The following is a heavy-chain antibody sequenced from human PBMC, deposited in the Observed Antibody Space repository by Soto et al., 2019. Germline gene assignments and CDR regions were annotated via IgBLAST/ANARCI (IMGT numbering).Heavy chain of an antibody. CDR1: VSSLIDDG. D-gene: IGHD3-16*01. Sequence: SDTLWLTCSFYVSSLIDDGCNWLRQPPGNGLEWIVEINHSGNTNYNPSLMSLVTISIDTSKNQLSLNLRSVSAADTAVYYCESGRGELEAWGQGTPVNVS. J-gene: IGHJ4*02. CDR3: ESGRGELEA. CDR2: INHSGNT. V-gene: IGHV4-34*01.